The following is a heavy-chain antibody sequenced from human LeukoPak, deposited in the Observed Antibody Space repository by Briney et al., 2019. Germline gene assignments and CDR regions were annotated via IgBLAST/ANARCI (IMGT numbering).Heavy chain of an antibody. Sequence: PGRSLRLSCAASGFTFSNYAMHWARQAPGKGLEWVAVISNDGSNKYHADSVKGRFTISRDNSKNTLYLQMNSLRAEYTAVYYCARELGYCSSTSCPKYYYGMDVWGQGTTVTVPS. CDR3: ARELGYCSSTSCPKYYYGMDV. V-gene: IGHV3-30-3*01. D-gene: IGHD2-2*01. CDR2: ISNDGSNK. CDR1: GFTFSNYA. J-gene: IGHJ6*02.